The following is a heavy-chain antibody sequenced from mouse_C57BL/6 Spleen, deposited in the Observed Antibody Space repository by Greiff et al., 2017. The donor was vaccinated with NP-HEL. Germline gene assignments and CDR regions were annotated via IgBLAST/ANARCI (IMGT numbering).Heavy chain of an antibody. CDR2: INPYNGGT. J-gene: IGHJ2*01. Sequence: EVQLQQSGPVLVKPGASVKMSCKASGYTFTDYYMNWVKQSHGKSLEWIGVINPYNGGTSYNQKFKGKATLTVDKSSSTAYMELNSLTSEDSAVYYCARGGSSPVYYFDYWGHSTTLTVSS. CDR3: ARGGSSPVYYFDY. V-gene: IGHV1-19*01. D-gene: IGHD1-1*01. CDR1: GYTFTDYY.